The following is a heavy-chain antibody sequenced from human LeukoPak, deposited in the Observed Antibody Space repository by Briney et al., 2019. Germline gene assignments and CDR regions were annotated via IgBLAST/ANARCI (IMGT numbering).Heavy chain of an antibody. CDR2: ISGSGGST. V-gene: IGHV3-23*01. D-gene: IGHD1-20*01. Sequence: QTGGSLRFSCAAPGSTFSSYAMSWVRKAPGKGLEWVPAISGSGGSTHYADYVKGRFTISRDNSKNTLYLQMNSLRAEDTAVYYCAKSPEPYNWNYFDYWGQGTLVTVSS. CDR1: GSTFSSYA. J-gene: IGHJ4*02. CDR3: AKSPEPYNWNYFDY.